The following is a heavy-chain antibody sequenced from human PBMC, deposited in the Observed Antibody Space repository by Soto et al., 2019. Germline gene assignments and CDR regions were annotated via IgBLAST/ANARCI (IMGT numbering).Heavy chain of an antibody. CDR3: AKGILSATIGPYAMDV. V-gene: IGHV3-30*18. Sequence: PGGSLRLSCEASGFDFSSYATHWVRQAPGKGLEWVGVISYDGNYIYYADSVKGRFTISRDNSKNTLYVQVNSLRPEDTAVYYCAKGILSATIGPYAMDVWGQGTTVTVSS. CDR2: ISYDGNYI. CDR1: GFDFSSYA. J-gene: IGHJ6*02. D-gene: IGHD3-16*01.